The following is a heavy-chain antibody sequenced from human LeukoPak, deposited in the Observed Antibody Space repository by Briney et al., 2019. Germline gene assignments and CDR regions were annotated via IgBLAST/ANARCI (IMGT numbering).Heavy chain of an antibody. D-gene: IGHD6-13*01. V-gene: IGHV3-33*08. J-gene: IGHJ5*02. CDR2: IWYDGSNK. Sequence: GGSLRLSCAASGFTFRTYAMNWVRQAPGKGLEWVAVIWYDGSNKYYADSVKGRFTISRDNSKNTLYLQMNGLRAEDTAVYYCARDHYSSSPSASWFDPWGQGTLVTVSS. CDR3: ARDHYSSSPSASWFDP. CDR1: GFTFRTYA.